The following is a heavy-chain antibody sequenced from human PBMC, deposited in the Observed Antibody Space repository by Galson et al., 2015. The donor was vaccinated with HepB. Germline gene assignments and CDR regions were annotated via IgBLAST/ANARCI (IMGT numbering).Heavy chain of an antibody. J-gene: IGHJ4*02. CDR1: GFTLSSYA. CDR3: AKRGSYSNSWYYFDY. CDR2: IGGTT. Sequence: SLRLSCAASGFTLSSYAMSWVRQAPGKGLEWVSVIGGTTYYADSVKGRFTISRDNSKNTLSLQMNSLRAEDTAVYYCAKRGSYSNSWYYFDYWGQGTLVTVSS. V-gene: IGHV3-23*01. D-gene: IGHD6-13*01.